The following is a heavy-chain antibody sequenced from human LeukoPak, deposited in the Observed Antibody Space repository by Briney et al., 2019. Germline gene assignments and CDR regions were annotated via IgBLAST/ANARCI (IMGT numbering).Heavy chain of an antibody. J-gene: IGHJ6*03. CDR1: GGSISSSSYY. CDR2: IYYSGST. D-gene: IGHD1-26*01. Sequence: PSETLSLTCTVSGGSISSSSYYWGWIRQPPGKGLEWIGSIYYSGSTYYNPPLKSRVTISVDTSKNQFSLKLSSVTAADTAVYYCAILSGSLFRGNYYYYYYMDVWGKGTTVTVSS. V-gene: IGHV4-39*01. CDR3: AILSGSLFRGNYYYYYYMDV.